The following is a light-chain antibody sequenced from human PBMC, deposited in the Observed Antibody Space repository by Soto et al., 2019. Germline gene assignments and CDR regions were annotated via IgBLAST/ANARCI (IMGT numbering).Light chain of an antibody. J-gene: IGKJ4*01. CDR2: GAS. V-gene: IGKV3-15*01. Sequence: EIVMTQSPATLSVSPGERATLSCRASQSVSSNLAWYQQKPDQAPRLLINGASTRATGIPVRFSGSGSATEFTLTISSLQSEDLAVYYGQHYNNWLTFGGGPKGHI. CDR3: QHYNNWLT. CDR1: QSVSSN.